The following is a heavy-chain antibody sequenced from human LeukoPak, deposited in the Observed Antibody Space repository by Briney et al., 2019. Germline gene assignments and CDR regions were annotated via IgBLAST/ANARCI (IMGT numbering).Heavy chain of an antibody. J-gene: IGHJ3*01. CDR3: ARDSVGAFDL. V-gene: IGHV3-21*01. Sequence: PGGSLRLSCAASGFTFSTYSVNWVRQAPGKGLEWVSSISSTTAYIYYADSVKGRFTISRDNAKNSLYLQMNSLRAEDTAVYYCARDSVGAFDLWGQGTMVTVSS. CDR2: ISSTTAYI. CDR1: GFTFSTYS.